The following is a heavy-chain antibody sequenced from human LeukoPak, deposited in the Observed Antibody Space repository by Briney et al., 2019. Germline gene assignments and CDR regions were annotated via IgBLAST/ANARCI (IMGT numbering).Heavy chain of an antibody. J-gene: IGHJ4*02. D-gene: IGHD6-19*01. CDR2: ISYDGSNK. V-gene: IGHV3-30*04. CDR3: ARGDSSLDALDY. CDR1: EFTFSSYA. Sequence: PGGSLRLSCAASEFTFSSYAMHWVRQAPGKGLEWVAVISYDGSNKYYADSVKGRFTISRDNSKNTLYLQMNSLRAEDTAVYYCARGDSSLDALDYWGQGTLVTVSS.